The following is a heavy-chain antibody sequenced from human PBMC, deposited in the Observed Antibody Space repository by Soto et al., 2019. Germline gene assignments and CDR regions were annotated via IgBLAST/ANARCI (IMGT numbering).Heavy chain of an antibody. CDR1: GYTFTSYG. CDR3: ARIYTVTTYPRLDY. J-gene: IGHJ4*02. CDR2: ISAYNGNT. V-gene: IGHV1-18*04. D-gene: IGHD4-17*01. Sequence: ASVKVSCNASGYTFTSYGISWVRQAPGQGLEWLGWISAYNGNTNYAQKLQGRVTMTTDTSTSTAYMELRSLRSDDTAVHYCARIYTVTTYPRLDYWGQGTLVTVSS.